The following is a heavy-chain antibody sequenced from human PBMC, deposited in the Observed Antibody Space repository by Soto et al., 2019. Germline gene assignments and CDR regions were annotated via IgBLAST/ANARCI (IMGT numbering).Heavy chain of an antibody. Sequence: EEQLLESGGGLVQPGGSLRLSCGASGFTFNRYAMNWVRRAPGKGLEWVSAINGGGGSTYYADSMKGRFTISRDNSKNTLYMQMNSLRADDSAVYYCVKDEVTGDSFLHPPFSGMDVWGPGTTVTVSS. V-gene: IGHV3-23*01. CDR1: GFTFNRYA. CDR2: INGGGGST. D-gene: IGHD5-18*01. CDR3: VKDEVTGDSFLHPPFSGMDV. J-gene: IGHJ6*02.